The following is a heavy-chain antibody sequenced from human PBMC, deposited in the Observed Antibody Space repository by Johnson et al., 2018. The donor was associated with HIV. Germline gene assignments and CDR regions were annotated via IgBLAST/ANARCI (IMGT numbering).Heavy chain of an antibody. D-gene: IGHD2-15*01. CDR2: IYSGGST. V-gene: IGHV3-66*02. CDR1: GFTVSSNY. J-gene: IGHJ3*02. Sequence: VQLVESGGGVVRPGGSLRLSCAASGFTVSSNYMSWVRQAPGKGLEWVSIIYSGGSTYYADSVKGRFTISRDNSKNTLYLQMNSLRAEDTAVYYCARIGAWQLHRAFDIWGQGTMVTVSS. CDR3: ARIGAWQLHRAFDI.